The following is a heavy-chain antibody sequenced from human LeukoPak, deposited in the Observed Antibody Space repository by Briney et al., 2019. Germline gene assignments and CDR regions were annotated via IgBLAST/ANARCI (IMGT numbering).Heavy chain of an antibody. Sequence: GGSLRLPCAASGFTFSDYYMSWIRQAPGKGLEWVSYISSSSSTIYYADSVKGRFTISRDNAKNSLYLQMNSLRAEDTAVYYCARDPSYYDILTGYSPLDYWGQGTLVTVSS. CDR3: ARDPSYYDILTGYSPLDY. CDR1: GFTFSDYY. CDR2: ISSSSSTI. J-gene: IGHJ4*02. D-gene: IGHD3-9*01. V-gene: IGHV3-11*04.